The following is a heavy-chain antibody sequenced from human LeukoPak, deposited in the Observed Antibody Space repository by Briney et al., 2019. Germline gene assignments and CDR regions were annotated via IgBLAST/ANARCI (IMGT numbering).Heavy chain of an antibody. CDR2: INHKGEMI. Sequence: GGSLRLSCAASGFTFSSYSMNWVRQAPGKGLEWVSYINHKGEMIFYPDFVKGRFTISRDNAKNSLYLQMNSLRDEDTAVYYCARDNDWAFHYWGQGTLVTVSS. J-gene: IGHJ4*02. CDR1: GFTFSSYS. CDR3: ARDNDWAFHY. D-gene: IGHD3-9*01. V-gene: IGHV3-48*02.